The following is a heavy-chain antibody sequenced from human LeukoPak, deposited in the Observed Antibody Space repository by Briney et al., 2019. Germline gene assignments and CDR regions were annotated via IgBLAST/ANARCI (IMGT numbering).Heavy chain of an antibody. CDR2: ISGSASST. D-gene: IGHD1-14*01. Sequence: GGSLRLSCAASGFTFSNYAMSWVRQAPGKGLEWVSGISGSASSTYYADSVKGRFTISRDNSKNTLYLQMNSLRAEDAAVYYCNKDPEERRKTHWFDPWGQGTLVTVSS. V-gene: IGHV3-23*01. J-gene: IGHJ5*02. CDR3: NKDPEERRKTHWFDP. CDR1: GFTFSNYA.